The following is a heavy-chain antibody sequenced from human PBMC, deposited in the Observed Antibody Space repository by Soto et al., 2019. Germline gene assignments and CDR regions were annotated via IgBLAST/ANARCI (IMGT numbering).Heavy chain of an antibody. Sequence: QMRLVQSGAEVKNSGSSVKVSCKASGGTSSNFVITWVRQVPGQGLEWLGGLLPMFGAVKYAQKFQDRLTITADRSTNTASMELGSLRSEDTAVYYCARPKRSGYDRGDSYYHTIDVWGHGTTVTVS. V-gene: IGHV1-69*06. J-gene: IGHJ6*01. CDR1: GGTSSNFV. D-gene: IGHD3-3*01. CDR3: ARPKRSGYDRGDSYYHTIDV. CDR2: LLPMFGAV.